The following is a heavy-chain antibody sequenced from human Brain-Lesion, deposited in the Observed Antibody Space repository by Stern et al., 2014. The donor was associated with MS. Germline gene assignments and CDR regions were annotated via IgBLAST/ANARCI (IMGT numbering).Heavy chain of an antibody. D-gene: IGHD3-22*01. CDR3: ARAFSDYHDSTPGY. J-gene: IGHJ4*02. V-gene: IGHV4-59*01. CDR2: INYRRNP. CDR1: YDSISSYY. Sequence: VQLEESGPGLVKTSETLSLTCTVSYDSISSYYWTWLRQPPGKGLEWIGYINYRRNPNYNPALKSRVTISVDTSKNQFSLKLTSVTAADTAVYYCARAFSDYHDSTPGYWGQGTLVTVSS.